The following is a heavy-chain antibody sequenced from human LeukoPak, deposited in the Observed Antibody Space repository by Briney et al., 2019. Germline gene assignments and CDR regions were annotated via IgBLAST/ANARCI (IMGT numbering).Heavy chain of an antibody. V-gene: IGHV3-48*04. CDR2: ISSSSSTI. J-gene: IGHJ6*03. CDR3: ARRGDYMDV. CDR1: GFTFSSYS. Sequence: GGSLRLSCAASGFTFSSYSMNWVRQAPGKGLEWVSYISSSSSTIYYADSVKGRFTISRDNARNSLYLQMNSLRAEDTAVYYCARRGDYMDVWGKGTTVTVSS.